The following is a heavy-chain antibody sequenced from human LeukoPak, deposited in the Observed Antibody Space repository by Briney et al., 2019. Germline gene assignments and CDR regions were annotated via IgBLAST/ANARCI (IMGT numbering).Heavy chain of an antibody. CDR1: GYTFTSYD. Sequence: ASVTVSCKASGYTFTSYDINWVRQATGQGLEWMGWMNPNSGNTGYAQKFQGRVTMTRNTSISTAYMELSSLRSEDTAVYYCARSPGSGSWLAVDYYHMDVWGKGTTVTISS. J-gene: IGHJ6*03. CDR2: MNPNSGNT. D-gene: IGHD6-13*01. CDR3: ARSPGSGSWLAVDYYHMDV. V-gene: IGHV1-8*01.